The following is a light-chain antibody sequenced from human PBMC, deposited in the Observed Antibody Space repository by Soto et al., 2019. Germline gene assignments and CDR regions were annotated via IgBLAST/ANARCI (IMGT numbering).Light chain of an antibody. CDR2: EVY. Sequence: QSVLTRPASVSGSPGQSITISCTGTSNDVGGYDYVSWYQQHPGKAPKLIIFEVYNRPSGVSNRFSGSKSGNRASLTISGVQAEDEADYFCSSYTTSSTLHVFGTGTKVTVL. CDR1: SNDVGGYDY. V-gene: IGLV2-14*01. CDR3: SSYTTSSTLHV. J-gene: IGLJ1*01.